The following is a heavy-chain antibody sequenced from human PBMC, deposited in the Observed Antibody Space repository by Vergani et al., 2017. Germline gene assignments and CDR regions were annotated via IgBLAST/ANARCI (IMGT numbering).Heavy chain of an antibody. CDR3: ARGRGDNWYFDL. V-gene: IGHV4-34*02. Sequence: QVQLQQWGAGVVKPSGTLCLTCAVFGESFSSFYWSWIRQPPGKGLEWIGEINNDGHTNYNPSLESRVTVSRDTAKNQFSLNLTSVTAADTAVYYCARGRGDNWYFDLWGRGTLVTVSS. CDR1: GESFSSFY. J-gene: IGHJ2*01. CDR2: INNDGHT. D-gene: IGHD3-16*01.